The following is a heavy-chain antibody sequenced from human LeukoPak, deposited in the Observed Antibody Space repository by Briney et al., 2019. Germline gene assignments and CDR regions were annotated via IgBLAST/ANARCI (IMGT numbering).Heavy chain of an antibody. D-gene: IGHD5-12*01. Sequence: GGSLRLSCAASGFPFSSYWMHWVRQAPGNGLEWVSRVNSDGSTTTYADSVKGRFTISRDNAKNTLYLQMNSLSVEDTAVYYCAVKGGYNDFDAPVDYWGPGTLVTVSS. CDR1: GFPFSSYW. CDR2: VNSDGSTT. J-gene: IGHJ4*02. CDR3: AVKGGYNDFDAPVDY. V-gene: IGHV3-74*01.